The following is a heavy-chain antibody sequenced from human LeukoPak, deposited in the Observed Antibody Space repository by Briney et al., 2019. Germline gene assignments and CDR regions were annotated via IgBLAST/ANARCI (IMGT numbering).Heavy chain of an antibody. Sequence: ASVKVSCKASGYTFTNYDIHWVRQDTGQGLEWMGWMNPNSGNAGYAQKFQGRVTITRNTSISTAYMELSSLSSEDTAAYYCARVRGNAYGYDNWGQGTLITVSS. CDR1: GYTFTNYD. D-gene: IGHD5-12*01. CDR3: ARVRGNAYGYDN. CDR2: MNPNSGNA. J-gene: IGHJ4*02. V-gene: IGHV1-8*03.